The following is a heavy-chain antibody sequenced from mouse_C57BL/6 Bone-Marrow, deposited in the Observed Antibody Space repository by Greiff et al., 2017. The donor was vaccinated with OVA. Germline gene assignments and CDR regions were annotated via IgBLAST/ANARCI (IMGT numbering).Heavy chain of an antibody. V-gene: IGHV1-4*01. CDR1: GYTFTSYT. CDR2: INPSSGYT. Sequence: VKLMESGAELARPGASVKMSCKASGYTFTSYTMHWVKQRPGQGLEWIGYINPSSGYTKYNQKFKDKATLTADKSSSTAYMQLSSLTSEDSAVYYCARGVTFAYWGQGTLVTVSA. D-gene: IGHD2-13*01. CDR3: ARGVTFAY. J-gene: IGHJ3*01.